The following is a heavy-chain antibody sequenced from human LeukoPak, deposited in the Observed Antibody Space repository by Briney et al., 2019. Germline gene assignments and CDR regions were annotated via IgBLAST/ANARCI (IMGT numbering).Heavy chain of an antibody. CDR3: ATWAFYHSLDV. V-gene: IGHV3-43*02. Sequence: GGSLRLSCEASGFTFDAYAMHWVRQAPGKGLEWVSLINKDGSATYYADSVKGRFTISRDNSKNSLYQQMNSLRSEDTALYYCATWAFYHSLDVWGQGTTVTVSS. CDR1: GFTFDAYA. CDR2: INKDGSAT. J-gene: IGHJ6*02. D-gene: IGHD1-26*01.